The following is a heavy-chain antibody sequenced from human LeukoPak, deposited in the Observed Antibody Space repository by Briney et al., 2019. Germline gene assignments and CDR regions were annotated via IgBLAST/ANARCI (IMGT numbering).Heavy chain of an antibody. CDR2: INPRGGSA. V-gene: IGHV1-46*01. J-gene: IGHJ4*02. D-gene: IGHD3-10*01. CDR1: GYTLTELS. CDR3: ARDYHGSGSLTTFDY. Sequence: GASVKVSCKVSGYTLTELSMHWVRQAPGQGLEWMGIINPRGGSASAAQKFQGRLTLTRDTSTSTVYMDLSSLRSQDTAVYYCARDYHGSGSLTTFDYWGQGTLVTVSS.